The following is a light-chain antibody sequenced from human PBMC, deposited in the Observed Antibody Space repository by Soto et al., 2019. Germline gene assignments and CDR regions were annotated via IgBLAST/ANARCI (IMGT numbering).Light chain of an antibody. CDR2: AAS. CDR1: QGISSS. V-gene: IGKV1-9*01. CDR3: QQLNSYPLT. J-gene: IGKJ4*01. Sequence: IQLTQSPSSLSASVGDRVTITCRASQGISSSLVWYQQKPGKAPKLLIYAASSLQSGVPSRFSGSGSGTDFTLTISSLQPEDFATYYCQQLNSYPLTFGGGTKVDI.